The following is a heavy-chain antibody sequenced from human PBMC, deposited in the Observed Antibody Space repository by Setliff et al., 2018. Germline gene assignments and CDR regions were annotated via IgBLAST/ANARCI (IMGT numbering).Heavy chain of an antibody. J-gene: IGHJ4*02. CDR1: GISLNDHY. D-gene: IGHD1-1*01. CDR3: AGGSGTTGRAFHF. CDR2: ISSSGITK. V-gene: IGHV3-11*04. Sequence: GGSLRLSCAASGISLNDHYMSWVRQAPGKGLEWISYISSSGITKLYADSVKGRFTISKDNAKNSVYLEMSTLSVDETAVYYCAGGSGTTGRAFHFWGQGAQVTVSS.